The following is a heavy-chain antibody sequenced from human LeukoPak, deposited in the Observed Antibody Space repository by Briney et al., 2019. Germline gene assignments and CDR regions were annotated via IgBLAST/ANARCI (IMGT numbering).Heavy chain of an antibody. CDR1: XGSIXSGGYS. V-gene: IGHV4-30-2*01. CDR2: IYHSGST. CDR3: ARGGGYSYGPFFDY. J-gene: IGHJ4*02. Sequence: XXXLTXXVXXGSIXSGGYSWSWIRQPPGKGLEWIGYIYHSGSTYYNPSLKSRVTISVDRSKNQFSLKLSSVTAADTAVYYCARGGGYSYGPFFDYWGQGTLVTVSS. D-gene: IGHD5-18*01.